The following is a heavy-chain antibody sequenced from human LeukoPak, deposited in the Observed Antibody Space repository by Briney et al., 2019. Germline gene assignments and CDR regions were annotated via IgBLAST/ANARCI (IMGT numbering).Heavy chain of an antibody. D-gene: IGHD1-1*01. CDR3: ARKTDHQTGGDY. CDR1: GFXFSIST. Sequence: GGSLRLSCAASGFXFSISTINWVRQAPGKGLEWVSSISSSSSYIYYADSVKGRFTISRDNSKNTLYLQMNSLRAEDTAVYYCARKTDHQTGGDYWGQGTLVTVSS. CDR2: ISSSSSYI. V-gene: IGHV3-21*01. J-gene: IGHJ4*02.